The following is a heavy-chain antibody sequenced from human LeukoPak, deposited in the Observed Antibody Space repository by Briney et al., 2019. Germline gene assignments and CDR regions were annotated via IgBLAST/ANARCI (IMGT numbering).Heavy chain of an antibody. CDR1: GLTFSSYG. CDR2: ISYDGSNK. J-gene: IGHJ4*02. V-gene: IGHV3-30*03. D-gene: IGHD6-19*01. Sequence: GGSLRLSCAASGLTFSSYGMHWVRQAPGKGLEWVAVISYDGSNKYYADSVKGRFTISRDNSKNTLYLQMNSLRAEDTAVYYCVIAVAGYFDYWGQGTLVTVSS. CDR3: VIAVAGYFDY.